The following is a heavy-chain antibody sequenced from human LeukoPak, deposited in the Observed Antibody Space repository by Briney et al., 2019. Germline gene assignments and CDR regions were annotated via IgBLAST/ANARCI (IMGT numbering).Heavy chain of an antibody. V-gene: IGHV1-18*01. D-gene: IGHD1-1*01. CDR3: ARVSADDYYYYYYYMDV. Sequence: GASVKVSCKASGYTFTSYGISWVRQAPGKGLEGMGWISPYNGNTNYAHKLQGRVTMTTDTSTSTAYMELRSLRSDDTAVYYCARVSADDYYYYYYYMDVWGKGTTVTVSS. CDR1: GYTFTSYG. CDR2: ISPYNGNT. J-gene: IGHJ6*03.